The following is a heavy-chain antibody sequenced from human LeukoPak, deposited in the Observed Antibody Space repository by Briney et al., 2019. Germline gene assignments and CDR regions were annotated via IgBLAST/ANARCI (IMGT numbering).Heavy chain of an antibody. Sequence: ASVKVSCEASGLTFTGVNYIHWVRQAPGQGPEWMGWINTNSGVTDYARKFQGRVTMTRDTSISTADMELYRLTSDDTAMYYCTRDRLSKWFDPWGQGTLVTVSS. CDR2: INTNSGVT. V-gene: IGHV1-2*02. CDR1: GLTFTGVNY. CDR3: TRDRLSKWFDP. J-gene: IGHJ5*02. D-gene: IGHD5-12*01.